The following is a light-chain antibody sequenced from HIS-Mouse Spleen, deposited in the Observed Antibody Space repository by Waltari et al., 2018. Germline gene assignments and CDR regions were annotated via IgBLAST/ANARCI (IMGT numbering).Light chain of an antibody. J-gene: IGKJ1*01. CDR1: QGIRIY. Sequence: DIQFTQSPSFLSASVGDRVTITCRASQGIRIYLAWYQQEPGKAPKLRIYAASTLQSGVPARFSGSGSGTEFTLTISSLQPEDFATYYCQQVNSYPPTFGQGTKVEIK. V-gene: IGKV1-9*01. CDR3: QQVNSYPPT. CDR2: AAS.